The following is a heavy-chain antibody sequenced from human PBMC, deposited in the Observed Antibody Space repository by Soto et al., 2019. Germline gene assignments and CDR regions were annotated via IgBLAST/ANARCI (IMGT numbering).Heavy chain of an antibody. D-gene: IGHD2-2*01. CDR1: GGPISSGGYY. Sequence: SETLSLTCTVSGGPISSGGYYWSWIRQHPGKGLEWIGYIYYSGSTYYNPSLKSRVTISVDTSKNQFSLKLSSVTAADTAVYYCAREGAPKYCSSTSCYHENYYMDVWGKGTTVTVSS. CDR2: IYYSGST. J-gene: IGHJ6*03. V-gene: IGHV4-31*03. CDR3: AREGAPKYCSSTSCYHENYYMDV.